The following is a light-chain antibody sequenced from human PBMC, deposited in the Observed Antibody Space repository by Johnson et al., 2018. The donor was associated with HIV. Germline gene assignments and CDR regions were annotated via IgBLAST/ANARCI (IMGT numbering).Light chain of an antibody. V-gene: IGLV1-51*01. Sequence: QSVLTQPPSVSAAPGQNVTISCSGTSSNVGNSYLSWYQHFPETAPKLLIYDNNKRPSGIPDRFSASKSGTTATLGITGLQTGDEADYYCGAWDARLSVYVFGTGTKVTV. J-gene: IGLJ1*01. CDR1: SSNVGNSY. CDR3: GAWDARLSVYV. CDR2: DNN.